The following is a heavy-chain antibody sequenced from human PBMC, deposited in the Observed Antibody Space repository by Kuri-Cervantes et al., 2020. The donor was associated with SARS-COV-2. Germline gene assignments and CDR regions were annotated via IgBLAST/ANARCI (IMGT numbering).Heavy chain of an antibody. CDR3: TSEGHCSGWDAEYFHL. Sequence: VKVSCQAAGGTFINYGTSWVRQAPGQGLEWMGGIIPSFGTTNYARKFQGRVTITADESTSTAYMELSSLRYVDTAVYYCTSEGHCSGWDAEYFHLWGQGTPVTVSS. D-gene: IGHD6-19*01. J-gene: IGHJ1*01. CDR2: IIPSFGTT. CDR1: GGTFINYG. V-gene: IGHV1-69*13.